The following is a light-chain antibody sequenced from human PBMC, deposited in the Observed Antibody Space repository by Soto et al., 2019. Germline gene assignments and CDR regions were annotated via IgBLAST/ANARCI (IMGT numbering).Light chain of an antibody. V-gene: IGKV3D-15*01. J-gene: IGKJ1*01. CDR3: QQYYNWPPT. CDR1: QRVSNY. CDR2: GAS. Sequence: EVVMTQSPATLSVSPGDGAILSCRASQRVSNYLAWYKQTPGQAPRLLIYGASTRATGIPARFSGSGSGTEFTLTISSLQSEDFAVYSCQQYYNWPPTFGQGTKVEIK.